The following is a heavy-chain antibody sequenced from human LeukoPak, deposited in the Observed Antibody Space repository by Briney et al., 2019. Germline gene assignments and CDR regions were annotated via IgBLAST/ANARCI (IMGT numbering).Heavy chain of an antibody. D-gene: IGHD3-10*01. J-gene: IGHJ6*03. CDR3: ARVPGSAYHYMDV. CDR2: ISHSATT. Sequence: SETLSLTCTVSGYSIGTDYWGWLRQSPGTGLEWIGSISHSATTYYNPSLKSRVTILLDTSKNQFSLKLTSVTAADTAVYYCARVPGSAYHYMDVWGKGTAVTVSS. V-gene: IGHV4-38-2*02. CDR1: GYSIGTDY.